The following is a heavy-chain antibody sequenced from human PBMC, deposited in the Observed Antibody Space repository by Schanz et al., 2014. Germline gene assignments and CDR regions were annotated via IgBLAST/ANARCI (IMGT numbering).Heavy chain of an antibody. CDR2: IISILGIP. CDR1: GGTFSSYT. D-gene: IGHD2-2*02. J-gene: IGHJ6*03. CDR3: AGTYCSSTSCYTGYYYMDV. V-gene: IGHV1-69*02. Sequence: QVQLVHSGAEVKKPGSSVKVSCKASGGTFSSYTISWVRQAPGQGLEWMGRIISILGIPNYAQKFQGRVTFTADKSTSTAYMELTSLRSEDTAVYYCAGTYCSSTSCYTGYYYMDVWGKGTTVTVSS.